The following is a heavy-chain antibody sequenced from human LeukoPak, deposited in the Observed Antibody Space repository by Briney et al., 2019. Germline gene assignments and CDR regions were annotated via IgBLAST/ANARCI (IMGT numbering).Heavy chain of an antibody. CDR3: ARGAPIDH. CDR2: MNSDVTTI. J-gene: IGHJ5*02. Sequence: GGSLRLSCAASGFTFSSSWMYWPRQSPGKGLVWVSRMNSDVTTISYADSVRGRFTISRDNAQNTLHLQMDSLRVEDTAVYYCARGAPIDHWGQGVLVTVSS. V-gene: IGHV3-74*01. CDR1: GFTFSSSW.